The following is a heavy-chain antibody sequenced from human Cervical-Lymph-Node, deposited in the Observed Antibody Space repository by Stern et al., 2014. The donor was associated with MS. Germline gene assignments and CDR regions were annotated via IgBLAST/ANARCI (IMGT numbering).Heavy chain of an antibody. D-gene: IGHD5-12*01. CDR1: GFGFSDYS. CDR2: ISVISFYM. CDR3: VPSTRYSGYTYYGMDV. V-gene: IGHV3-21*01. J-gene: IGHJ6*02. Sequence: VQLMQSGGGLVKPGWSLRLSCAASGFGFSDYSMSWVSQAPGKGLEWVASISVISFYMSYSASGKGRFTISRDIAKKSVYLQLNSLRAEDTGVYYCVPSTRYSGYTYYGMDVWGQGTSVTVSS.